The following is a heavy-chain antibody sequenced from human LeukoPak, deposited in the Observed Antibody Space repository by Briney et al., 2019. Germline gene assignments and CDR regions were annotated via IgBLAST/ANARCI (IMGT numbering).Heavy chain of an antibody. J-gene: IGHJ4*02. CDR3: ATYKWIHLWSTPFDY. Sequence: GGSLRLSCEASGFTFSDYWMSWVRQAPGKGLEWVANIHQDGSEKNYVDSVKGRFTISRDNAKNSLYLQMNSLRAEDTAVYYCATYKWIHLWSTPFDYWGQGTLVTVSS. CDR1: GFTFSDYW. CDR2: IHQDGSEK. D-gene: IGHD5-18*01. V-gene: IGHV3-7*01.